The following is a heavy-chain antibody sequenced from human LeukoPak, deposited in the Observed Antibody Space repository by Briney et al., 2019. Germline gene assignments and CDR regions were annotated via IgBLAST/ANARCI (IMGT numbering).Heavy chain of an antibody. J-gene: IGHJ4*02. Sequence: GGSLRLSRAASGFTFSSYAMHWVRQAPGKGLEWVAVISYDGSNKYYADSVKGRFTISRDNSKNTLYLQMNSLRAEDTAVYYCARDKGYGDYPNTFDYWGQGTLVTVSS. CDR1: GFTFSSYA. D-gene: IGHD4-17*01. CDR3: ARDKGYGDYPNTFDY. V-gene: IGHV3-30*04. CDR2: ISYDGSNK.